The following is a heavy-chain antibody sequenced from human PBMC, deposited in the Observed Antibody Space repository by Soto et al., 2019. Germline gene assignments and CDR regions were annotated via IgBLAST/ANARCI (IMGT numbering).Heavy chain of an antibody. Sequence: GSLRLSCAASGFTFSSYWMHWVRQAPGKGLVWVSRINSDGSSTSYADSVKGRFTISRDNAKNTLYLQMNSLRAEDTAVYYCAKDLQPEGPTFFVPPVSTTVGMDVWGRGTTVTVSS. V-gene: IGHV3-74*01. CDR1: GFTFSSYW. J-gene: IGHJ6*02. D-gene: IGHD4-17*01. CDR3: AKDLQPEGPTFFVPPVSTTVGMDV. CDR2: INSDGSST.